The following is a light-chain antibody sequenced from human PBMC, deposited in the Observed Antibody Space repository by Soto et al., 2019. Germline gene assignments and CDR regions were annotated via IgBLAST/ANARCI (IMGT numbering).Light chain of an antibody. CDR3: QQSYSTRIS. J-gene: IGKJ5*01. V-gene: IGKV1-39*01. CDR1: QSISSY. CDR2: AAS. Sequence: DLQMTQSPSSLSASVGDRVTITCRASQSISSYLNWYQQKPGKAPKLLIYAASSLQSGVPSRFSGSRSGTDFTLTISSLQPEEFATYYCQQSYSTRISFGQGTRLEIK.